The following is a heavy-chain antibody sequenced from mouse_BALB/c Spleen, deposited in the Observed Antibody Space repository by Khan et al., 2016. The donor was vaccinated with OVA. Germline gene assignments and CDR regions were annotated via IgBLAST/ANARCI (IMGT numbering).Heavy chain of an antibody. J-gene: IGHJ3*01. CDR3: ARLAYYYDSEGFAY. D-gene: IGHD1-1*01. CDR1: GFTFSTYG. Sequence: EVELVESVGDLVKPGGSLKLSCAASGFTFSTYGMSWVRQTPDKRLEWVATVSSGGSYTYYPDSVKGRFTISRDNAKNTLYLQMSSLKSEDTAMFYCARLAYYYDSEGFAYWGQGTLVTVSA. V-gene: IGHV5-6*01. CDR2: VSSGGSYT.